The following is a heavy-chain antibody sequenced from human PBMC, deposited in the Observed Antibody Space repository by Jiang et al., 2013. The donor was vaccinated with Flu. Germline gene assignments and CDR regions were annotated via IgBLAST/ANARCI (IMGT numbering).Heavy chain of an antibody. Sequence: GLVKPSETLSLTCTVSGGSISSYYWSWIRQPPGKGLEWIGYIYYSGSTNYNPSLKSRVTISVDTSKNQFSLKLSSVTAADTAVYYCARHRSVVVHYFDYWGQGTLVTVSS. J-gene: IGHJ4*02. CDR2: IYYSGST. CDR1: GGSISSYY. D-gene: IGHD3-22*01. CDR3: ARHRSVVVHYFDY. V-gene: IGHV4-59*08.